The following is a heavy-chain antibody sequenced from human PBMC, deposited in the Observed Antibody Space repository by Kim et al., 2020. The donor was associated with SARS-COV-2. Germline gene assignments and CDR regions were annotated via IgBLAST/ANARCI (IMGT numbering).Heavy chain of an antibody. CDR3: AKNYGASVSYDF. V-gene: IGHV3-23*01. J-gene: IGHJ4*02. CDR2: ISPASNTV. D-gene: IGHD4-17*01. CDR1: GFIFSSSA. Sequence: GGSLRLSCEASGFIFSSSAMTWVRQAPWKGLEWVSAISPASNTVYYADAVKGRFTTSRDNPKSTVFLHMNSLRAEDTAIYYCAKNYGASVSYDFWGQGTLVTVSS.